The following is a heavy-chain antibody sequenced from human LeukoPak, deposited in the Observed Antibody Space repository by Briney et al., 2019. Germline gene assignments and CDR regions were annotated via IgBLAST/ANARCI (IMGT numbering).Heavy chain of an antibody. CDR1: GFTFSTYV. CDR2: ISVGAEYI. Sequence: GGSLRLSCAASGFTFSTYVMNCFRQAPGKGLEWVSTISVGAEYIFYADSVKGRFTISRDDSNNALYLQMHSLRDEDTALYYCASGPPFLKYFEYWGQGTLVTVSS. D-gene: IGHD3-3*01. V-gene: IGHV3-23*01. CDR3: ASGPPFLKYFEY. J-gene: IGHJ4*02.